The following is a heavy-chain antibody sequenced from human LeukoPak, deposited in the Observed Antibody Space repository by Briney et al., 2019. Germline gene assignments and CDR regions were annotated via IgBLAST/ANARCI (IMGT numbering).Heavy chain of an antibody. CDR3: ARAASDAFDI. CDR1: GFTFSSYS. Sequence: GGSLRLSCAASGFTFSSYSMNWVRQAPGKGLEWVSSISSSSSYIYYADSVKGRFTISRDNAKNSLYLQMNSLRAGDTAVYYCARAASDAFDIWGQGTMVTVSS. V-gene: IGHV3-21*01. CDR2: ISSSSSYI. J-gene: IGHJ3*02.